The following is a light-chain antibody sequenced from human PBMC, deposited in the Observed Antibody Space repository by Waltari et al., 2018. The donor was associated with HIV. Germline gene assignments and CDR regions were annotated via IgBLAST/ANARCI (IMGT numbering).Light chain of an antibody. CDR2: DVS. Sequence: QSALTQPASVSGSPGQSITISCTGTSSDVGSSNYVSWYQQHSGKALKLLIFDVSNRPSGVSNRFSGSKSGDTASLTISGLQTEDEAYYYCSSYTRTSTLVAFGGGTKVTVL. CDR1: SSDVGSSNY. CDR3: SSYTRTSTLVA. J-gene: IGLJ2*01. V-gene: IGLV2-14*01.